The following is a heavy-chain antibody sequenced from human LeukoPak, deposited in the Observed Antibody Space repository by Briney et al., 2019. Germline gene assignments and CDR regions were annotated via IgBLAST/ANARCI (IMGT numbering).Heavy chain of an antibody. D-gene: IGHD6-13*01. V-gene: IGHV3-9*01. Sequence: PGRSLRLSCAASGFSFDDYAIHWVRQVPGKGLEWVSGVTWNSVPIGYADSVKGRFTISRDNSKNTLYLQMNSLRAEDTAVYYCAKNPGQQLDDYWGQGTLVTVSS. J-gene: IGHJ4*02. CDR2: VTWNSVPI. CDR3: AKNPGQQLDDY. CDR1: GFSFDDYA.